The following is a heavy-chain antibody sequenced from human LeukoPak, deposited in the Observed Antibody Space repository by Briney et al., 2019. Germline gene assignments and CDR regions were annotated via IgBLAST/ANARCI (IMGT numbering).Heavy chain of an antibody. J-gene: IGHJ6*03. CDR3: ARAQQLVLVGGYYYMDV. D-gene: IGHD6-13*01. V-gene: IGHV4-59*11. CDR2: IYYSGST. Sequence: SETLSLTCTVSGGSISSHYWSWIRQPPGKGLEWIGYIYYSGSTNYNPSLKSRVTISVDTSKNQFSLKLSSVTAADTAVYYCARAQQLVLVGGYYYMDVWGKGTTVTVSS. CDR1: GGSISSHY.